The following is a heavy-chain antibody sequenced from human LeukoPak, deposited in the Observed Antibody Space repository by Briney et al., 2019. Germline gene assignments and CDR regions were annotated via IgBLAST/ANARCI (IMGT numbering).Heavy chain of an antibody. CDR3: ARGCQYQLLIYFYYYMDV. V-gene: IGHV1-2*02. CDR2: INPNSGGT. Sequence: ASVKVSCKASGYTFTGYYMHWVRQAPGQGLEWMGWINPNSGGTNYAQKFQGRVTMTRDTSIGTAYMDLSSLRSDDTAVYYCARGCQYQLLIYFYYYMDVWGKGTTVTVSS. CDR1: GYTFTGYY. D-gene: IGHD2-2*01. J-gene: IGHJ6*03.